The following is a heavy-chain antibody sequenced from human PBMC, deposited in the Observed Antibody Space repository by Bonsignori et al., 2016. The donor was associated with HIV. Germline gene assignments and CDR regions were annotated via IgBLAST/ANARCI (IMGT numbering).Heavy chain of an antibody. CDR1: GFTFSSYE. Sequence: GGSLRLSCAASGFTFSSYEMNWVRQAPGKGLEWVSYISSSGSTIYYADSVKGRFTISRDNAKNSLYLQMNSLRAEDTAVYYCARGDPNWGSRVAFDIWGQGTMVTVSS. D-gene: IGHD7-27*01. V-gene: IGHV3-48*03. J-gene: IGHJ3*02. CDR2: ISSSGSTI. CDR3: ARGDPNWGSRVAFDI.